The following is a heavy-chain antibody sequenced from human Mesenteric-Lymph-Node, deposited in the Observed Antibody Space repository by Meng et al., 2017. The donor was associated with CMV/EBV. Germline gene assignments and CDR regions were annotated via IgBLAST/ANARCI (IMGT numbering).Heavy chain of an antibody. J-gene: IGHJ4*02. D-gene: IGHD1-26*01. CDR3: AKDRSGSY. V-gene: IGHV3-23*01. CDR2: ISGSGTGT. CDR1: GFTFSSYA. Sequence: GESLKISCAASGFTFSSYAMTWVRQAPGKGLEWVSGISGSGTGTYYADSVKGRFTISRDNSKNTLYLQMNSLRAEDTAVYYCAKDRSGSYLGQGTLVTVSS.